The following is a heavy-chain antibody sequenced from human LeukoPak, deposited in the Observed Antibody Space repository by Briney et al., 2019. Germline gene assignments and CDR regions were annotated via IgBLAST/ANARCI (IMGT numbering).Heavy chain of an antibody. CDR3: AKGAEIDL. CDR2: VTGPGDTT. Sequence: GGSLRLSCATSGFTFTNYAMNWVRQAPGKGREWVSAVTGPGDTTYYADSVKGRFFMSREDSRTTVYLQMNSLRAEDTAIYYCAKGAEIDLWGQGTLVTVSS. D-gene: IGHD3-16*01. CDR1: GFTFTNYA. J-gene: IGHJ5*02. V-gene: IGHV3-23*01.